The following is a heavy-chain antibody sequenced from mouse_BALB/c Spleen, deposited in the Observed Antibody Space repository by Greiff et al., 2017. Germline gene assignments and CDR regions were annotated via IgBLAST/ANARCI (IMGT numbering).Heavy chain of an antibody. D-gene: IGHD2-2*01. J-gene: IGHJ3*01. CDR1: GYTFTDYA. CDR3: AREGNGSFAY. Sequence: VQLQQSGAELVRPGVSVKISCKGSGYTFTDYAMHWVKQSHAKSLEWIGVISTYYGDASYNQKFKGKATMTVDKSSSTAYMELARLTSEDSAIYYCAREGNGSFAYWGQGTLVTVSA. V-gene: IGHV1S137*01. CDR2: ISTYYGDA.